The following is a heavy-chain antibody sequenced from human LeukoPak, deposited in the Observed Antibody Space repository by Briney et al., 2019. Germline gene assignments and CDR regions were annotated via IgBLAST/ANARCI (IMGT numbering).Heavy chain of an antibody. D-gene: IGHD6-13*01. CDR2: INSDGSST. V-gene: IGHV3-74*01. J-gene: IGHJ4*02. CDR3: ASRHSSTWTFDY. Sequence: PGGSLRLSCAASGFTFSTYWMYWVRQAPGKGLVWVSGINSDGSSTSYADSVKGRFTISRDNAKNSLYLQMDSLRDEDTAMYYCASRHSSTWTFDYWGQGTLVTVSS. CDR1: GFTFSTYW.